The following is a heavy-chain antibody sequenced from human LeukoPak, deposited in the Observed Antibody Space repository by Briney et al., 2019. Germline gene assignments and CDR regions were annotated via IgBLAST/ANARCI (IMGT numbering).Heavy chain of an antibody. J-gene: IGHJ5*02. Sequence: GGSLRLSCAASGFTFSRYSMHWVRQAPGKGLEWVSSITSSSSYVYYADSLKGRFTISRDNAKNSLYLQMNSLRAEDTATYYCARGGDGYTPWGQGTLVTVSS. D-gene: IGHD5-24*01. V-gene: IGHV3-21*01. CDR1: GFTFSRYS. CDR2: ITSSSSYV. CDR3: ARGGDGYTP.